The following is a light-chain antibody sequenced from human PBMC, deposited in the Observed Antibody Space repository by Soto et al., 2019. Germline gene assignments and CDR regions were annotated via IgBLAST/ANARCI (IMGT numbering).Light chain of an antibody. CDR2: DAS. CDR3: QQYNNWPLT. V-gene: IGKV3-15*01. J-gene: IGKJ4*01. CDR1: QSVNRN. Sequence: EIVMTQSPATLSVSPGERATLSCRASQSVNRNLAWYQQKPGQTPRLLIYDASSRATGIPARFSGSGSGTDFTLTISSLQSEDFAVYYSQQYNNWPLTFGGGTNVEIK.